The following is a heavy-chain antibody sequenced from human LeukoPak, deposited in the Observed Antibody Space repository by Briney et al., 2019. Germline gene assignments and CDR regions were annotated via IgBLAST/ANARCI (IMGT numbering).Heavy chain of an antibody. CDR3: AKAAVRSGSYYTPFDY. J-gene: IGHJ4*02. CDR2: ISWNSGSI. D-gene: IGHD3-10*01. V-gene: IGHV3-9*01. CDR1: GFTFDDYA. Sequence: GGSLRLSCAASGFTFDDYAMHWVRQAPGKGLEWVSGISWNSGSIGYADSVKGRFTISRDNAKNSLYLQMNSLRAEDTALYYCAKAAVRSGSYYTPFDYWGQGTLVTVSS.